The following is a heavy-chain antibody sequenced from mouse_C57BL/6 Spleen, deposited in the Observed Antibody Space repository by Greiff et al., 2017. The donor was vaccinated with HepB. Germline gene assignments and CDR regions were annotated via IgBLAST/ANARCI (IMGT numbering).Heavy chain of an antibody. CDR2: IDPSDSYT. V-gene: IGHV1-59*01. CDR1: GYTFTSYW. CDR3: ARGEFFDY. J-gene: IGHJ2*01. Sequence: QVHVKQPGAELVRPGTSVKLSCKASGYTFTSYWMHWVKQRPGQGLEWIGVIDPSDSYTNYNQKFKGKATLTVDTSSSTAYMQLSSLTSEDSAVYYCARGEFFDYWGQGTTLTVSS.